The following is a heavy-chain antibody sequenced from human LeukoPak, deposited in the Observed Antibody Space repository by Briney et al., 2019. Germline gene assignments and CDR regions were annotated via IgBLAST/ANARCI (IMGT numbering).Heavy chain of an antibody. D-gene: IGHD3-22*01. J-gene: IGHJ4*02. CDR2: INHSGST. Sequence: SETLSLTCAVYGGSFSGYYWSWIRQPPGKGLEWIGEINHSGSTDYNPSLKSRVTISVETSKNQFSLKLSSVTAADTAVYYCARVTGYMIEDYFDYWGQGTLVTVSS. V-gene: IGHV4-34*01. CDR1: GGSFSGYY. CDR3: ARVTGYMIEDYFDY.